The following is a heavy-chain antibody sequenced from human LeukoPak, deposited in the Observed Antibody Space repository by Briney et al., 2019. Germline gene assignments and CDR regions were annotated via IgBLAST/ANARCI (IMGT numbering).Heavy chain of an antibody. V-gene: IGHV3-30*18. J-gene: IGHJ4*02. CDR2: ISYDGSNK. CDR3: AKDYYDFLTGFLTYLFDY. Sequence: GGSLRLSCAASGFTFSSYGMHWVRQAPGKGLEWVAVISYDGSNKFYADSVKGRSTISRDNSKNTLYLQMSSLRAEDTAVYYCAKDYYDFLTGFLTYLFDYWGQGTLVTVSS. D-gene: IGHD3-9*01. CDR1: GFTFSSYG.